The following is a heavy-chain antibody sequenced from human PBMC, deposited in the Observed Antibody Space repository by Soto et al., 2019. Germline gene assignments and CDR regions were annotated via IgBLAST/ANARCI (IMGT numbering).Heavy chain of an antibody. D-gene: IGHD2-15*01. CDR3: TRGTLDCSFGSCYPLT. Sequence: EVQLVESGGGLVKPGRSLRLSCTASGFTFGDYAMSWFRQAPGKGLEWVNFIRSNIYDGTTEYAASVKGRFIISRDDFKSIAYLKMNSLKTEHTGVYYCTRGTLDCSFGSCYPLTWGQGTLVTFSP. V-gene: IGHV3-49*05. CDR1: GFTFGDYA. CDR2: IRSNIYDGTT. J-gene: IGHJ5*02.